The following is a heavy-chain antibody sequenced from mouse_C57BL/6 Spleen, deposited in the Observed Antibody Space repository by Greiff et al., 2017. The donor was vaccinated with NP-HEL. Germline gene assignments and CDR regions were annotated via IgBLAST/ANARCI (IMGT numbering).Heavy chain of an antibody. J-gene: IGHJ1*03. CDR2: IDPSDSYT. V-gene: IGHV1-69*01. CDR3: ARLYYYGSSSWYFDV. D-gene: IGHD1-1*01. CDR1: GYTFTSYW. Sequence: QVQLQQPGAELVMPGASVKLSCKASGYTFTSYWMHWVKQRPGQGLEWIGEIDPSDSYTTYNQKFKGKSTLTVDKSSSTAYMQLSSLASEESAVYYCARLYYYGSSSWYFDVWGTGTTVTVSS.